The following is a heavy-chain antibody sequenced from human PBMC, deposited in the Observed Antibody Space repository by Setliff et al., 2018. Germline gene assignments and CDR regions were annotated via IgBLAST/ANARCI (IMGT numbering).Heavy chain of an antibody. CDR1: GFTFSSYG. CDR2: ISYDGSNK. J-gene: IGHJ4*03. CDR3: AKDAYDY. V-gene: IGHV3-30*18. Sequence: GGSLRLSCAASGFTFSSYGMHWVRQAPGKGLEWVAVISYDGSNKYYADSVKGRFTISRDNSKNTLYLQMNSLRAEDTAVYYCAKDAYDYWGQGTMVTVSS.